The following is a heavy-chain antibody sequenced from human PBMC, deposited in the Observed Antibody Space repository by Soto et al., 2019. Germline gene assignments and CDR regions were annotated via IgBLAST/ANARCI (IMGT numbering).Heavy chain of an antibody. CDR1: GGSVGSGCFY. CDR2: IYYSGST. D-gene: IGHD6-19*01. J-gene: IGHJ4*02. V-gene: IGHV4-61*01. Sequence: QVQLQESGPGMVKPSENLSLTCSVSGGSVGSGCFYWSCIRQPPGQVLEWIGYIYYSGSTMYNNSARSRVTISVDPAKNQFSLKRTSVTAADRAVYYGAGSGSGSGGLGGRGTLVTVSS. CDR3: AGSGSGSGGL.